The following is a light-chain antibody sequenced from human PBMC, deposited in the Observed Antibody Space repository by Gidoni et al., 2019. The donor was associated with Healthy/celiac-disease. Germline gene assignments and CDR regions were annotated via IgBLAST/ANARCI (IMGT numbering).Light chain of an antibody. CDR2: GAS. V-gene: IGKV3-20*01. CDR1: QSVSSSY. Sequence: EIVLTQSPGTLSLSPGERATLSCRASQSVSSSYLAWYQQKPGQAPRLLIYGASSRATGIPDRFSGSGSVTDCTLTISRLEPEDFAVYYCQQYGSLPKTFGQGTKVEIK. CDR3: QQYGSLPKT. J-gene: IGKJ1*01.